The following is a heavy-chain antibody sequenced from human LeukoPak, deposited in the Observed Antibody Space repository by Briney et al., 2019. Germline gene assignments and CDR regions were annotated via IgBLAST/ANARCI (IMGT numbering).Heavy chain of an antibody. V-gene: IGHV3-33*08. J-gene: IGHJ4*02. D-gene: IGHD3-22*01. CDR1: GFTSTNTW. CDR2: IWYDGSNK. Sequence: GGSLRLSCAASGFTSTNTWMTWVRQAPGKGLEWVAVIWYDGSNKYYADSVKGRFTISRDNSKNTLYLEMNSLRAEDTAVYYCARDRYYYDSSGYYYDYWGQGTLVTVSS. CDR3: ARDRYYYDSSGYYYDY.